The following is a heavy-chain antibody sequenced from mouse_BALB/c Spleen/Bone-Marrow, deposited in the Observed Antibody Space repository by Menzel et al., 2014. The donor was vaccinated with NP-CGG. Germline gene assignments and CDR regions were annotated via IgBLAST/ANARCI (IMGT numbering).Heavy chain of an antibody. CDR1: GYAFTNYN. CDR2: NDPYSGGT. V-gene: IGHV1S135*01. CDR3: ARLGTTAVPDY. Sequence: EVKLMESGSELVKPGASMKVSCKASGYAFTNYNMYWVKQSHGKSLEWIGYNDPYSGGTNYNQKFKGKATLTVDKSSSTTYMHLNSLTSEDSAVYYCARLGTTAVPDYWGQGTTLTVSS. D-gene: IGHD1-1*01. J-gene: IGHJ2*01.